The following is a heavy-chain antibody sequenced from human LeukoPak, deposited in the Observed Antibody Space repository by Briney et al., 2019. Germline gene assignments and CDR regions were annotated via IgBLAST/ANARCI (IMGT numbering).Heavy chain of an antibody. V-gene: IGHV3-33*07. J-gene: IGHJ4*02. Sequence: PGRSLRLSCAVSGFTFSSHTMYWVRQAPGKGLEWVAVIRYDGNNKFYVDSVRGRFTISRDNSKNTLYLQMNSLRAEDTAVYYCARAYYSDITDYPYIGYWGQGVLVTVSS. CDR2: IRYDGNNK. CDR3: ARAYYSDITDYPYIGY. D-gene: IGHD3-22*01. CDR1: GFTFSSHT.